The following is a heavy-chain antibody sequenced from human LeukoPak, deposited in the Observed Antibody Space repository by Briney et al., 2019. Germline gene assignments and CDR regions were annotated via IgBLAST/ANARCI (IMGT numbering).Heavy chain of an antibody. D-gene: IGHD1-26*01. J-gene: IGHJ4*02. CDR2: VNTDGGGP. CDR1: GFTFSGYW. Sequence: PGGSLRLSCAASGFTFSGYWMHWVRQAPGRGLVWVSRVNTDGGGPDNADSLKGRFTISRDNAKNTLYLQMNSLRAEDTAVYYCVRFRFSGTYFFDYWGQGTLVTVSS. CDR3: VRFRFSGTYFFDY. V-gene: IGHV3-74*01.